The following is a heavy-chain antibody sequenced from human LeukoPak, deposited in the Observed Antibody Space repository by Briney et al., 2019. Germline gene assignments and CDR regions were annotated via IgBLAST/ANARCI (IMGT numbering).Heavy chain of an antibody. CDR1: GFTFSSYG. Sequence: GGTLRLSCAASGFTFSSYGMSWVRQAPGKGLEWVSAISGSGGSTYYADSVKGRFTISRDNSKNTLYVQMNSLRAEDTAVYYCARDRRYDYVWGSYRYTAYYYMDVWGKGTTVTVSS. CDR3: ARDRRYDYVWGSYRYTAYYYMDV. CDR2: ISGSGGST. D-gene: IGHD3-16*02. V-gene: IGHV3-23*01. J-gene: IGHJ6*03.